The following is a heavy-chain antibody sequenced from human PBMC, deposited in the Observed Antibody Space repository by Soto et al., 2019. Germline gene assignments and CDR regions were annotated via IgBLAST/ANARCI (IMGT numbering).Heavy chain of an antibody. V-gene: IGHV4-59*08. Sequence: QVQLQESGPGLVKPSETLSLTCTVTGGSTSSYYWSWLRQPPGKGLEWIGYNSYSGSTDYNPSLKSRVPTSVDTSKNQCSRKLGSATAADTAVYYCARHGGSYSFDYWGQGTLVTVSS. CDR3: ARHGGSYSFDY. D-gene: IGHD1-26*01. J-gene: IGHJ4*02. CDR1: GGSTSSYY. CDR2: NSYSGST.